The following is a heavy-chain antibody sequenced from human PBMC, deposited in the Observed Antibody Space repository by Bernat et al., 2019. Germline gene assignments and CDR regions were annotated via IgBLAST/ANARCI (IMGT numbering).Heavy chain of an antibody. CDR1: GFTFNIYA. CDR3: ARYCITATCYVEDSSYYGMDV. Sequence: EVQLLESGGGLVQPGGSLRLSCAASGFTFNIYAMSWARQAPGKELEWVSAISDSGGSTYYADSVKGRFAISRDNSRNTLYLQMSSLRAEDTAVYFCARYCITATCYVEDSSYYGMDVWGQGTTVTVSS. V-gene: IGHV3-23*01. CDR2: ISDSGGST. J-gene: IGHJ6*02. D-gene: IGHD2-2*01.